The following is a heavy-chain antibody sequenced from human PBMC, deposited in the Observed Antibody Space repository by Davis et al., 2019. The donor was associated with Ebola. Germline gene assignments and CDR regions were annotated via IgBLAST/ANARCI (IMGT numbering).Heavy chain of an antibody. CDR1: GYTFTTFG. J-gene: IGHJ3*01. D-gene: IGHD3-10*01. CDR2: ISASSGKT. Sequence: ASVKVSCKASGYTFTTFGISWVRQAPGQGLEWVGWISASSGKTNYAQKFQGRVTMTTDASTSTAYMELRSLRSDDTAAYFCARPLYGNSWFGYVFDVWGQGTMVIVSS. V-gene: IGHV1-18*01. CDR3: ARPLYGNSWFGYVFDV.